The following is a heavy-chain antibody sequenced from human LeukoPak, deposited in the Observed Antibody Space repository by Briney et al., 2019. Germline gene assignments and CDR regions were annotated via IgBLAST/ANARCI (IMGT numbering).Heavy chain of an antibody. J-gene: IGHJ5*02. CDR3: ARDYYDSSGSSWFDP. Sequence: GGSLRLSCAASGIPFSTSGMSWVRQAPGKGLEWVSTIRGSGDNTYYVDSVKGRFTISRDNSKDTLYLQMNSLRAKDTALYYCARDYYDSSGSSWFDPWGQGTLVTVSS. CDR1: GIPFSTSG. D-gene: IGHD3-22*01. CDR2: IRGSGDNT. V-gene: IGHV3-23*01.